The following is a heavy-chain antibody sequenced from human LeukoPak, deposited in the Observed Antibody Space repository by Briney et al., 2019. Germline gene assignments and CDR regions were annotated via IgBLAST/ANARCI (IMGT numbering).Heavy chain of an antibody. CDR3: ARQIADSSGPIDY. CDR2: IYPGDSDT. V-gene: IGHV5-51*01. J-gene: IGHJ4*02. Sequence: GESLKISCKGSGYTFASYWIAWVRQMPGNGLEWMGIIYPGDSDTRYSPSFQGQVTISADKSISTAYLQWSSLKASDTAMSYCARQIADSSGPIDYWGQGTLVTVSS. CDR1: GYTFASYW. D-gene: IGHD6-19*01.